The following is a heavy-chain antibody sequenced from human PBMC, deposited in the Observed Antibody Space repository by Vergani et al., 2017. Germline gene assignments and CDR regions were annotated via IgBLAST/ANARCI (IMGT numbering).Heavy chain of an antibody. D-gene: IGHD3-16*02. CDR1: GYSISRGYY. J-gene: IGHJ5*02. CDR2: VFHSGSA. CDR3: ARDGSFRWFDP. Sequence: QVQLQESGPGLVKPSETLSLTCSVSGYSISRGYYWGWIRQPPGKGLEWIATVFHSGSAYYNPSLRRRVTISVETSKNQFSLRLNFVTAADTALYYCARDGSFRWFDPWGQGTLVTVSS. V-gene: IGHV4-38-2*02.